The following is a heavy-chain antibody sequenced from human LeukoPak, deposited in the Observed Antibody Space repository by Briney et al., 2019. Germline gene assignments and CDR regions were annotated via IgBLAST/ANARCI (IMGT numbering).Heavy chain of an antibody. Sequence: SETLSLTCTVSGGSISSYYWSWIRQSPGKGLEWIGYIYYSGSTSYNPSLKSRVTIAVHTSRKHFSLKLSSVTAADTAVYYCARQYGSGSYYRGDFDYWGQGTLVTVSS. V-gene: IGHV4-59*08. J-gene: IGHJ4*02. CDR2: IYYSGST. D-gene: IGHD3-10*01. CDR3: ARQYGSGSYYRGDFDY. CDR1: GGSISSYY.